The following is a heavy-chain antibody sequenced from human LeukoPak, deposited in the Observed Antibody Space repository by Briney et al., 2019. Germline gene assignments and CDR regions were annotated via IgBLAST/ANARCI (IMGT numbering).Heavy chain of an antibody. CDR2: IYPGDSDT. J-gene: IGHJ4*02. CDR1: GYSFTSYW. Sequence: GESLKISCQGSGYSFTSYWIGWVRQMPGKGLEWMGIIYPGDSDTRYSPSFQGQVTISADKSISTAYLQWSSLKASDTAMYYCARGPYYYDSSGYYFPFDYWGQGTLVTVSS. CDR3: ARGPYYYDSSGYYFPFDY. D-gene: IGHD3-22*01. V-gene: IGHV5-51*01.